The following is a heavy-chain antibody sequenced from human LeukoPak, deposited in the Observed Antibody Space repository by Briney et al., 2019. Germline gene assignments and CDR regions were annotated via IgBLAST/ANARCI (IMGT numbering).Heavy chain of an antibody. V-gene: IGHV3-15*01. Sequence: SGGSLRLSCAASGFTFSNAWMSWVRQAPGKGLEWVGRIKSKTDGGTTDYAAPVKGRFTISRDDSKNTLYLQMNSPKTEDTAVYYCTTGITMVRGVPGVYFDYWGQGTLVTVSS. CDR2: IKSKTDGGTT. D-gene: IGHD3-10*01. J-gene: IGHJ4*02. CDR3: TTGITMVRGVPGVYFDY. CDR1: GFTFSNAW.